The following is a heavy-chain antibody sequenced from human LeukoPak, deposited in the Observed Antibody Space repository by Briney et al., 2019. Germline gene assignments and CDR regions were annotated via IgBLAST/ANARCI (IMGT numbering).Heavy chain of an antibody. CDR1: GGIFSSYA. D-gene: IGHD5-18*01. J-gene: IGHJ6*03. CDR3: ARADTAMGYYYYYYMDV. Sequence: GASGKVSCKASGGIFSSYAISWVRQAPGQGLEWMGGIIPIFGTANYAQKFQGRVTITADKSTSTAYMELSSLRSEDTAVYYCARADTAMGYYYYYYMDVWGKGTTVTVSS. V-gene: IGHV1-69*06. CDR2: IIPIFGTA.